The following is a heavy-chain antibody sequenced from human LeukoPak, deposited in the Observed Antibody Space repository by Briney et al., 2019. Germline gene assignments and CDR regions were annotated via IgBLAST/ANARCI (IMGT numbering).Heavy chain of an antibody. CDR2: INPSGGST. CDR1: GYIFTSYY. Sequence: GASVKVSCKASGYIFTSYYIHCMRQAPGQALEWIGVINPSGGSTSYAQKIQGRVTMTRDMSTSTAYMDLSSLISEDTAVYYIAAVDSGSYYFWGQGTLVTVSS. V-gene: IGHV1-46*01. CDR3: AAVDSGSYYF. J-gene: IGHJ4*02. D-gene: IGHD3-10*01.